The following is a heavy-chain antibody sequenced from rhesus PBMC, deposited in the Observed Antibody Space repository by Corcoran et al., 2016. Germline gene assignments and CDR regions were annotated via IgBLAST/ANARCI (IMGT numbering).Heavy chain of an antibody. V-gene: IGHV4-122*02. CDR1: GGSISSSY. Sequence: QLQLQESGPGLVKPSETLSVTCAVSGGSISSSYWSWIRQAPGKGLEWIGYISYSVSTSYNPSLKSRVTISRGTSKNQFSLKLSSVTAADTAVYYCARDGSYGLDSWGQGVVVTVSS. J-gene: IGHJ6*01. D-gene: IGHD1-44*02. CDR3: ARDGSYGLDS. CDR2: ISYSVST.